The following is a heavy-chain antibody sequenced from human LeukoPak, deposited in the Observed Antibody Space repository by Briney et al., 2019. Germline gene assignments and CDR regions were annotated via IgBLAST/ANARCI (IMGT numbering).Heavy chain of an antibody. CDR1: GFTFSSYA. J-gene: IGHJ5*02. V-gene: IGHV3-30-3*01. Sequence: GGSLRLSCAASGFTFSSYAMHWVRQAPGKGLEWVAVISYDGSNKYYADSVKGRFTISRDNSKNTLYLQMNSLRAEDTAVYYCARDHGRLRLGESTSWFDPWGRGTLVTVSS. CDR3: ARDHGRLRLGESTSWFDP. CDR2: ISYDGSNK. D-gene: IGHD3-16*01.